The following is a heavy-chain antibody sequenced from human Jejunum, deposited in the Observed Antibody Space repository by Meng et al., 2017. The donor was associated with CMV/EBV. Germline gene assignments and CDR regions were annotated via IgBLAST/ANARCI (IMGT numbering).Heavy chain of an antibody. CDR1: STFSQYW. D-gene: IGHD4-11*01. CDR2: IRHDGRST. Sequence: STFSQYWMHWVRRAPGKGLEWVANIRHDGRSTAYADSVQGRFTISRDNSKSTLYLQMNSLRPDDTAVYYCARDALTVSPYCYGMGVWGQGTTVTVSS. CDR3: ARDALTVSPYCYGMGV. V-gene: IGHV3-30*02. J-gene: IGHJ6*02.